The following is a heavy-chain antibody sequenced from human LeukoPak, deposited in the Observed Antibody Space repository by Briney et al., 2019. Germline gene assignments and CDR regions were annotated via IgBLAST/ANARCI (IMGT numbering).Heavy chain of an antibody. CDR3: ARHLRGLAVGCLTHYYHYIDV. J-gene: IGHJ6*03. Sequence: SETLSLTCTVSGGSISSSSYYWGWIRQPPGKGLEWIGSIYYSGSTYYNPSLKSRVTISVDTSKNQFSLKLSSVTAADTAVYYCARHLRGLAVGCLTHYYHYIDVWGQGTKVTVSS. CDR2: IYYSGST. V-gene: IGHV4-39*01. CDR1: GGSISSSSYY. D-gene: IGHD6-19*01.